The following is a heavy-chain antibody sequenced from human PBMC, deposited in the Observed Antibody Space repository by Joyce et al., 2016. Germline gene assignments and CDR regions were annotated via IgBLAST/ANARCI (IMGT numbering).Heavy chain of an antibody. CDR3: ARDLSGGWSLDY. V-gene: IGHV1-46*01. CDR2: INPSGDGT. D-gene: IGHD6-19*01. Sequence: QVQLVQSGAEVKEPGASVKVSCKASGYTFTNHHMHWVRQAPGQGLEWMGIINPSGDGTRNAQKFQGRVTMHSDTSTGIDYMELSSLRSEDTAVYYCARDLSGGWSLDYWGQGTLVTVSS. CDR1: GYTFTNHH. J-gene: IGHJ4*02.